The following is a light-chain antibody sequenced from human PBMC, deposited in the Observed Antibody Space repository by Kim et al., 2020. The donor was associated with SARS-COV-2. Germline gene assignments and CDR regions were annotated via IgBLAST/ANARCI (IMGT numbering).Light chain of an antibody. CDR2: QDN. CDR3: QAWDSSVV. V-gene: IGLV3-1*01. Sequence: VYVPQGQAASISCSGNNLGEKFVSWYQQKPGQSPELVIYQDNKRPSGIPERFSGSTPGNTATLTISGTQAVDEGDYYCQAWDSSVVFGGGTQLTVL. J-gene: IGLJ2*01. CDR1: NLGEKF.